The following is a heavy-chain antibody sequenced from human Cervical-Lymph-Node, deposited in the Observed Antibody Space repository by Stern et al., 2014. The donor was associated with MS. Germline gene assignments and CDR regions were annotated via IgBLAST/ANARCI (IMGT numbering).Heavy chain of an antibody. CDR2: IIPVFDTA. J-gene: IGHJ6*02. CDR3: ARDSDLENTGYAMDV. Sequence: QVQLVQSGAEVKKPGSSVKVSCKASGGTFSDFAISWVRQAPRQGLEWMGGIIPVFDTAHYAQKFQGRVTITADESTSTAYMELNSLRSEDTAVYYCARDSDLENTGYAMDVWGQGTTVTVSS. CDR1: GGTFSDFA. D-gene: IGHD1-1*01. V-gene: IGHV1-69*01.